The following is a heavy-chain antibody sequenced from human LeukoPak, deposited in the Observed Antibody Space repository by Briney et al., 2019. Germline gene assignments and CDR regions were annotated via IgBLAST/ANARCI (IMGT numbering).Heavy chain of an antibody. Sequence: SETLSLTCTVSGGSISSSSYYWGWIRQPPGKGLEWIGSIYYSGSTYYNPSLKSRVTISVDTSKNQFSLKLSSVTAADTAVYYCATLLGASQGDYYYYGMDVWGQGTTVTVSS. CDR2: IYYSGST. J-gene: IGHJ6*02. V-gene: IGHV4-39*01. CDR1: GGSISSSSYY. CDR3: ATLLGASQGDYYYYGMDV. D-gene: IGHD1-26*01.